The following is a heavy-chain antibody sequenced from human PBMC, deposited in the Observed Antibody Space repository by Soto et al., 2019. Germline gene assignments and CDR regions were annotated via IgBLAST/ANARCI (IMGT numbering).Heavy chain of an antibody. J-gene: IGHJ3*01. Sequence: GSLRRPFTASGLTFCNYGMTWSRHAPDTGLECVSSIIRRAASTSYSDSVKGRFTISRDNSQNTVYLEINRLRDEDTAVYCSAKRISRQMYGVVQGAFDAWGLGKMVTV. CDR1: GLTFCNYG. CDR2: IIRRAAST. D-gene: IGHD3-3*01. CDR3: AKRISRQMYGVVQGAFDA. V-gene: IGHV3-23*01.